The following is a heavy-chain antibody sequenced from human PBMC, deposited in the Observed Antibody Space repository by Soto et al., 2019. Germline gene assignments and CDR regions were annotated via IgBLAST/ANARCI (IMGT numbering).Heavy chain of an antibody. CDR1: GFTFNIYA. Sequence: LRLSCTASGFTFNIYAIHWVRQAPGKGLEWVASISYDGTNKHYADSLMGRFTISRDNSESTLYLQMHSPRAEDTAVYYCAKDRTGDGGVFDYWGQGTLVTVSS. J-gene: IGHJ4*02. D-gene: IGHD3-3*01. CDR2: ISYDGTNK. CDR3: AKDRTGDGGVFDY. V-gene: IGHV3-30*18.